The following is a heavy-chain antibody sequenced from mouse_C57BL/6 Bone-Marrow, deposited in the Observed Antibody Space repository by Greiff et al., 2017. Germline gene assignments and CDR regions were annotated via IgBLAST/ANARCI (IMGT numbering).Heavy chain of an antibody. CDR2: INPSSGYT. Sequence: QVQLQQSGAELARPGASVKMSCKASGYTFTSYTMHWVKQRPGQGLEWIGYINPSSGYTKYNQKFKDKATLTADKSSRTAYMQLISLTSEDSAVYYCARPPPYCSNPYAMDYWGQGTSVTVSS. CDR3: ARPPPYCSNPYAMDY. CDR1: GYTFTSYT. J-gene: IGHJ4*01. V-gene: IGHV1-4*01. D-gene: IGHD2-5*01.